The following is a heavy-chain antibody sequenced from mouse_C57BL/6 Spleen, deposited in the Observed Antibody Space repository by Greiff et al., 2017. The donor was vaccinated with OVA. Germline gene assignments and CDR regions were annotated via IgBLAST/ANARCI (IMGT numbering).Heavy chain of an antibody. D-gene: IGHD1-1*01. Sequence: QVQLQQSGAELVRPWTSVKVSCKASGYAFTNYLIEWVKQRPGQGLEWIGVINPGSGGTNYNEKFKGKATLTADKSSSTAYMQLSSLTSEDSAVYFCARAVVAPYFDVWGTGTTVTVSS. J-gene: IGHJ1*03. V-gene: IGHV1-54*01. CDR1: GYAFTNYL. CDR2: INPGSGGT. CDR3: ARAVVAPYFDV.